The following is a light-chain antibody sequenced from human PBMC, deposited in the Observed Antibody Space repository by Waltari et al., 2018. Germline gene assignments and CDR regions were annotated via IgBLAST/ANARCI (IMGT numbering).Light chain of an antibody. CDR3: ATWDDSLSGRM. J-gene: IGLJ3*02. CDR1: SSNIGTNY. CDR2: RND. Sequence: GSSNIGTNYVYWYQQLPGTAPKLLIYRNDQRPSGVPDRFSGSKSGTSASLAISGLRSDDEADYYCATWDDSLSGRMFGGGTKLTVL. V-gene: IGLV1-47*01.